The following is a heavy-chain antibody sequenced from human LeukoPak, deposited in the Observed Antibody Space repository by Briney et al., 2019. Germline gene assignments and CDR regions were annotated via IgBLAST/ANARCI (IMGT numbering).Heavy chain of an antibody. V-gene: IGHV4-39*01. CDR2: IYYSGGT. CDR3: ARGMDV. Sequence: SETLSLTCTVSGGSISSSSYYWGWIRQPPGKGLEWIGSIYYSGGTYYNPPLKSRVTISVDTSKPQFSLKLSSVTAADTSVYYCARGMDVWGQGTTVTVSS. CDR1: GGSISSSSYY. J-gene: IGHJ6*02.